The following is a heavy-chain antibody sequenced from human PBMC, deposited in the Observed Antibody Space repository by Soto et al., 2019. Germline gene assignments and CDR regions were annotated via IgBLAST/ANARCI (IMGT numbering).Heavy chain of an antibody. V-gene: IGHV3-30*18. J-gene: IGHJ6*03. CDR1: GFTFSSYV. CDR3: AKDPGIAVAGSYYYYMDV. Sequence: PGGSLRLSCAASGFTFSSYVMHWVRQAPGKGLEWVAVISYDGSNKYYADSVKGRFTISRDNSKNTLYLQMNSLRAEDTAVYYCAKDPGIAVAGSYYYYMDVWGKGTTVTVSS. CDR2: ISYDGSNK. D-gene: IGHD6-19*01.